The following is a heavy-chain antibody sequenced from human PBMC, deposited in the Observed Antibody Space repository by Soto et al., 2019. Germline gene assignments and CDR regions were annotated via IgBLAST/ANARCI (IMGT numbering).Heavy chain of an antibody. CDR1: GGSISSYY. Sequence: SETLSLTCTVSGGSISSYYWSWIRQPPGKGLEWIGYIYYSGSTNYNPSLKSRVTISVDTSKNQFSLKLNSVTAADTAVYYCARYYCTSDTCYYFDYWGQGTLVTVS. CDR2: IYYSGST. J-gene: IGHJ4*02. D-gene: IGHD2-2*01. V-gene: IGHV4-59*01. CDR3: ARYYCTSDTCYYFDY.